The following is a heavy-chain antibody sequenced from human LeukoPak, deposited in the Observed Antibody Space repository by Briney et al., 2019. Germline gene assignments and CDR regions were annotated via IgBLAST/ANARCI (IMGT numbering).Heavy chain of an antibody. V-gene: IGHV3-23*01. CDR2: ISGSGGST. Sequence: HPGGSLRLSCAASGFTFSSYAMSWVRQAPGKGLEWVSAISGSGGSTYYADSVKGRFTIPRDNSKNTLYLQMNSLRAEDTAVYYCAKAATYYYDSSGYPLLYFDYWGQGTLVTVSS. D-gene: IGHD3-22*01. J-gene: IGHJ4*02. CDR1: GFTFSSYA. CDR3: AKAATYYYDSSGYPLLYFDY.